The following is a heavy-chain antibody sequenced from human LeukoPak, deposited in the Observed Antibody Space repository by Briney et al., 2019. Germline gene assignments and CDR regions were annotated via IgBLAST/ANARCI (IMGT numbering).Heavy chain of an antibody. Sequence: ASVKVSCKASGYTFTSYGISWVRQAPGQGLEWMGWIVPNSGGTNYAQKFQGRVNMTRDTSINTAYMELSRLTSDDTAVYYCAVVMVVTTTPSFDHWGQGTLVTVSS. D-gene: IGHD4/OR15-4a*01. CDR1: GYTFTSYG. CDR3: AVVMVVTTTPSFDH. J-gene: IGHJ4*02. CDR2: IVPNSGGT. V-gene: IGHV1-2*02.